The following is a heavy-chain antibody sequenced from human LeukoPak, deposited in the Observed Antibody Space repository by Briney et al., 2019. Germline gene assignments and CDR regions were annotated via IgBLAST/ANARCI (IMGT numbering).Heavy chain of an antibody. CDR3: ARFRAAAGTIDP. CDR2: INHSGST. V-gene: IGHV4-34*01. Sequence: GSLRLSCAASGFTFSSYSMNWVRQPPGKGLEWIGEINHSGSTNYNPSLKSRVTISVDTSKNQFSLKLSSVTAADTAVYYCARFRAAAGTIDPWGQGTLVTVSS. CDR1: GFTFSSYS. J-gene: IGHJ5*02. D-gene: IGHD6-13*01.